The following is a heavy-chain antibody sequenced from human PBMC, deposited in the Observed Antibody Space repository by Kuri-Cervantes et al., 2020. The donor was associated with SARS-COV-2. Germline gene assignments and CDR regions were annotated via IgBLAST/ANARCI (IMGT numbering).Heavy chain of an antibody. CDR1: GFTFSSYA. Sequence: GESLKISCAASGFTFSSYAMSWVRQAPGKGLEWVSAISGSGGSTYYADSVKGRFTISGDNSKNTLYLQMNSLRAEDTAVYYCARGTNLYYGSGSYPAPYYYYGMDVWGQGTTVTVSS. CDR2: ISGSGGST. V-gene: IGHV3-23*01. J-gene: IGHJ6*02. CDR3: ARGTNLYYGSGSYPAPYYYYGMDV. D-gene: IGHD3-10*01.